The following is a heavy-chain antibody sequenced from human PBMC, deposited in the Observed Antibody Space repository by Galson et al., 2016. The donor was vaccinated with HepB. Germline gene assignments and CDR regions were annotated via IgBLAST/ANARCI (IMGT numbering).Heavy chain of an antibody. CDR2: INPSGGST. V-gene: IGHV1-46*01. Sequence: SVKVSCKASGYTFTSHYMHWVRQAPGQGLEWMGIINPSGGSTSYAQNFQGRVTTTRDTSTSTVYMELSSLRSEDSAMYYCAREGATSIGGFGYWGQGTLVTVSS. J-gene: IGHJ4*02. D-gene: IGHD1-26*01. CDR3: AREGATSIGGFGY. CDR1: GYTFTSHY.